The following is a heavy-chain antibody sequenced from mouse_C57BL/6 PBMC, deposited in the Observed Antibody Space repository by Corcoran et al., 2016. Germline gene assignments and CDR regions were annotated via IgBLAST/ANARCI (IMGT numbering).Heavy chain of an antibody. Sequence: EVQLQQSGPELVKPGASVKISCKASGYTFTDYYMNWVKQSHGKSLEWIGDINPNNGGTSYNQKFKGKATLTVDKSSSTAYMELRSLTSEYSAVYYCAREEDYFDYWGQGTTLTVSS. V-gene: IGHV1-26*01. CDR2: INPNNGGT. CDR3: AREEDYFDY. J-gene: IGHJ2*01. CDR1: GYTFTDYY.